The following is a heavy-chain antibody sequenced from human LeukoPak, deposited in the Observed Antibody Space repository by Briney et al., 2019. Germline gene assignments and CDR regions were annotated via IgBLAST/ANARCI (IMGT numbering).Heavy chain of an antibody. CDR2: IRYDGRNK. Sequence: GGSLRLSCAASGFTFSSYGMHWVRHAPGKGLEWVAMIRYDGRNKYYEESVKGRFTISRDNSKNTLYLQMKSLRAEDTAVYYCARDKARVGITMVRGAGDYWGQGTLVTVSS. D-gene: IGHD3-10*01. V-gene: IGHV3-30*02. CDR1: GFTFSSYG. J-gene: IGHJ4*02. CDR3: ARDKARVGITMVRGAGDY.